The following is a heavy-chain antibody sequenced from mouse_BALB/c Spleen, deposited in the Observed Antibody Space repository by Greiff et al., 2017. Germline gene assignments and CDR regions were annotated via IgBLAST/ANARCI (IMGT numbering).Heavy chain of an antibody. D-gene: IGHD1-1*01. Sequence: ESGPGLVKPSQSLSLTCSVTGYSITSGYYWNWIRQFPGNKLEWMGYISYDGSNNYNPSLKNRISITRDTSKNQFFLKLNSVTTEDTATYYCARAYGGAMDYWGQGTSVTVSS. J-gene: IGHJ4*01. V-gene: IGHV3-6*02. CDR3: ARAYGGAMDY. CDR2: ISYDGSN. CDR1: GYSITSGYY.